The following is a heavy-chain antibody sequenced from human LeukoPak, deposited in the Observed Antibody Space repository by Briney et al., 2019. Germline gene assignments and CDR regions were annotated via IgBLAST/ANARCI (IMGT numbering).Heavy chain of an antibody. V-gene: IGHV4-39*07. CDR2: IYYSGST. CDR3: SSMVRGVI. J-gene: IGHJ3*02. CDR1: GGSISSSSYY. Sequence: PSETLSLTCTVSGGSISSSSYYWGWIRLPPGKGLEWIGSIYYSGSTYYNPSLKSRVTISVDTSKNQFSLKLSSVTAADTAVYYCSSMVRGVIWGQGTMVTVSS. D-gene: IGHD3-10*01.